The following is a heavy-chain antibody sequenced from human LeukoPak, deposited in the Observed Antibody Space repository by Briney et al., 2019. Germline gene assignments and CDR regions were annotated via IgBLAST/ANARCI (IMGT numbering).Heavy chain of an antibody. CDR1: GYTFTSYG. Sequence: ASVKVSCKASGYTFTSYGISWVRQAPAQGLEWMECISAYNGNTNYAQKLQGRVTMTTDTSTSTASMELRRLRSDDTAVYYCARERADGGNSDYCYYYYMDVWGKGTTVTVSS. CDR2: ISAYNGNT. D-gene: IGHD4-23*01. J-gene: IGHJ6*03. V-gene: IGHV1-18*01. CDR3: ARERADGGNSDYCYYYYMDV.